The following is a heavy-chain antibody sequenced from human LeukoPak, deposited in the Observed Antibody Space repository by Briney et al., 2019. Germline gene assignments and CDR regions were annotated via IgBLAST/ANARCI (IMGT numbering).Heavy chain of an antibody. D-gene: IGHD2-2*01. Sequence: RPSETLSLTCTVSGGSISSSSYYWGWLRQPPGKGLEWIGSIYYSGSTYYNPSLKSRVTISVDTSKNQFSLKLSSVTAADTAVYYCAREYNPAPAAINWFDPWGQGTLVTVSS. V-gene: IGHV4-39*07. CDR2: IYYSGST. J-gene: IGHJ5*02. CDR3: AREYNPAPAAINWFDP. CDR1: GGSISSSSYY.